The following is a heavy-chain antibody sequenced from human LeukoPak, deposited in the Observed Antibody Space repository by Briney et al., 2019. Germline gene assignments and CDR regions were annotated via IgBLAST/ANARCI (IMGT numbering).Heavy chain of an antibody. Sequence: SETLSLTCTVSGGSISSYYWTWIRQPPGKGLEWIGYIYYSGSTNYNPSLKSRVTISVDTSKNQFSLRLSSVTAADTAVYYCARDPAYYYDSSGDWYFDLWGRGTLVTVSS. CDR3: ARDPAYYYDSSGDWYFDL. CDR2: IYYSGST. CDR1: GGSISSYY. D-gene: IGHD3-22*01. V-gene: IGHV4-59*01. J-gene: IGHJ2*01.